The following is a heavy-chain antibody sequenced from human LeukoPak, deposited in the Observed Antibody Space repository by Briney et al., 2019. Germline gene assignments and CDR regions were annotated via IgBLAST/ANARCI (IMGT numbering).Heavy chain of an antibody. CDR2: ISGSGGST. J-gene: IGHJ3*02. V-gene: IGHV3-23*01. CDR1: GFTFSSYA. D-gene: IGHD5-18*01. Sequence: PGGSLRLSCAASGFTFSSYAMSWVRQAPGKGLEWVSAISGSGGSTYYADSVKGRFTISRDNSKNTLYLQMNSLRAEDTAVYYCAKDARALGYSCGYGPDAFDIWGQGTMVTVSS. CDR3: AKDARALGYSCGYGPDAFDI.